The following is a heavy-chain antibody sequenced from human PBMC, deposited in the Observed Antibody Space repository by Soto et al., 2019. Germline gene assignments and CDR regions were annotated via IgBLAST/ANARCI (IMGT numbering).Heavy chain of an antibody. CDR1: GDSISTRSNY. CDR3: AREGPPIRAHNPPEYFQH. V-gene: IGHV4-39*02. CDR2: IYYTGGT. J-gene: IGHJ1*01. Sequence: SETLSLTCTVSGDSISTRSNYRAWIRQPPGKGLEWIGSIYYTGGTYYNPSLKSRVTLFLDTSKNQFSLNLNSATAADTAVYYCAREGPPIRAHNPPEYFQHWGQGTPVTVSS.